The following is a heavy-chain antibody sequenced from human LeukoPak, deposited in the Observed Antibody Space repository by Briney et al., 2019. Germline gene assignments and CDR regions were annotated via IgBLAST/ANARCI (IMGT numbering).Heavy chain of an antibody. V-gene: IGHV1-2*02. CDR2: INPTSDGK. CDR3: ARGYYYDSSGYYGWFDT. CDR1: GYTFTGYY. D-gene: IGHD3-22*01. Sequence: ASVKVSYKASGYTFTGYYMLWVRQAPGQGLEWMGWINPTSDGKNYAQKFQHRDTMTRDTSISTAYMELSRLRSDDTAVYYCARGYYYDSSGYYGWFDTWGEGNLVSVSS. J-gene: IGHJ5*02.